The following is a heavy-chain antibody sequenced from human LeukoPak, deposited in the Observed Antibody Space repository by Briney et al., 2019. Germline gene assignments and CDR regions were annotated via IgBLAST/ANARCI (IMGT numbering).Heavy chain of an antibody. J-gene: IGHJ4*02. Sequence: GGSLRLSCATSGFTFDDYAMHWVRQTPGKGLEWVSGISWNSGAIGYADSVKGRFTISRDNAKNSPYLQMNSLRAEDTALYYCAKDRDGYNGDFDYWGQGNLVTVSS. CDR3: AKDRDGYNGDFDY. CDR1: GFTFDDYA. CDR2: ISWNSGAI. V-gene: IGHV3-9*01. D-gene: IGHD5-24*01.